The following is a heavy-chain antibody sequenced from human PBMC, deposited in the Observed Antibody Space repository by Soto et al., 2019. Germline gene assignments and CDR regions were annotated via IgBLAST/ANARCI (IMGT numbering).Heavy chain of an antibody. D-gene: IGHD3-10*01. CDR2: INPNSGGT. CDR1: GYTFTGYY. CDR3: ARALGSGSYPWYYYYGRDV. V-gene: IGHV1-2*04. Sequence: ASVKVSCKASGYTFTGYYMHWVRQAPGQGLEWMGWINPNSGGTNYAQKFQGWVTMTGDTSISTAYMELSRLRSDDTAVYYCARALGSGSYPWYYYYGRDVWGQGTTVTVSS. J-gene: IGHJ6*02.